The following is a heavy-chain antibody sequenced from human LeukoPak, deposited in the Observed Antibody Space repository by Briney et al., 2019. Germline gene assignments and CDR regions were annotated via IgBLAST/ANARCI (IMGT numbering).Heavy chain of an antibody. J-gene: IGHJ3*02. CDR2: INPSGGST. CDR3: ARAGLLSPTGTTPWGAFDI. Sequence: ASVKVSCKASGYTFTSYYMHWVRRAPGQGLEWMGIINPSGGSTSYAQNFQGRVTMTRDTSTSTVYMELSSLRSEDTAVYYCARAGLLSPTGTTPWGAFDIWGQGTMVSVSS. V-gene: IGHV1-46*01. CDR1: GYTFTSYY. D-gene: IGHD1-1*01.